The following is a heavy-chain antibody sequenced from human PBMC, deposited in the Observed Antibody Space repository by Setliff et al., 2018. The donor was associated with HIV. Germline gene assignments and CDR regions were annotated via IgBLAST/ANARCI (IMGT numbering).Heavy chain of an antibody. CDR3: ARSLAGLMNYFDY. Sequence: KTSETLSLTCTVSGGSINRISYYWGWIRQAPGRGLEWIGSIYNSGSTYYNPSLKSRIIISSDTSKNQISLRLTSVTAADTAVYFCARSLAGLMNYFDYWGQGMLVTVSS. CDR1: GGSINRISYY. D-gene: IGHD6-19*01. V-gene: IGHV4-39*01. J-gene: IGHJ4*02. CDR2: IYNSGST.